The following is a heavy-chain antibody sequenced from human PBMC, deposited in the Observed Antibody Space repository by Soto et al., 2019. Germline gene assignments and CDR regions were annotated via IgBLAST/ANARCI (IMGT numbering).Heavy chain of an antibody. V-gene: IGHV2-5*02. CDR3: ARNTFGGYVGAFDV. CDR2: VYGDDDK. CDR1: GFSLTTSGVG. D-gene: IGHD1-1*01. J-gene: IGHJ3*01. Sequence: QITLKESGPTLVKPTQTLTLTCTFSGFSLTTSGVGVGWIRQPPGKAMEGLALVYGDDDKRYTPSLTSRLTISKDPYTNQVVSTMTTMDPVDTATYYCARNTFGGYVGAFDVWGQGTMVTVSS.